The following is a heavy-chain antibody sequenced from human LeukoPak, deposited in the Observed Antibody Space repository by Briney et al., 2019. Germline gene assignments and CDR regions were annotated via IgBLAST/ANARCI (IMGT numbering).Heavy chain of an antibody. D-gene: IGHD6-13*01. CDR1: GGSISSSSYY. CDR2: IYYSGST. J-gene: IGHJ4*02. V-gene: IGHV4-39*01. CDR3: ARESSSRPYYFDY. Sequence: SETLSLTCTASGGSISSSSYYWGWIRQPPGKGLEWIGSIYYSGSTYYNPSLKSRVTISVDTSKNQFSLKLSSVTAADTAVYYCARESSSRPYYFDYWGQGTLVTVSS.